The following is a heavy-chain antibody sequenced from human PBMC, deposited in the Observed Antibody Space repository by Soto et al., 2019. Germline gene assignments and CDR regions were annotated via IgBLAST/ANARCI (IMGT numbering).Heavy chain of an antibody. J-gene: IGHJ6*02. CDR3: AADLGFGLAVAGLTQESYGMDV. CDR2: IVVGSGNT. D-gene: IGHD6-19*01. CDR1: GFTFTSSA. Sequence: GASVKVSCKASGFTFTSSAVQWVRQARGQRLEWIGWIVVGSGNTNYAQKFQERVTITRDMSTSTAYMELSSLRSEDTAVYYCAADLGFGLAVAGLTQESYGMDVWGQGTTVTVSS. V-gene: IGHV1-58*01.